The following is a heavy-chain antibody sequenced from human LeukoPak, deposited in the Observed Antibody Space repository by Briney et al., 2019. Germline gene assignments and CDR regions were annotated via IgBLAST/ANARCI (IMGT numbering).Heavy chain of an antibody. D-gene: IGHD4-17*01. CDR2: INHSGST. J-gene: IGHJ5*02. V-gene: IGHV4-34*01. CDR3: ARGLSRLRRGSFDP. CDR1: GGSFSGYY. Sequence: SGTLSLTCAVYGGSFSGYYWSWIRQPPGKGLEWIGEINHSGSTNYNPSLKSRVTISVDTSKNQFSLKLSSVTAADTAVYYCARGLSRLRRGSFDPWGQGTLVTVSS.